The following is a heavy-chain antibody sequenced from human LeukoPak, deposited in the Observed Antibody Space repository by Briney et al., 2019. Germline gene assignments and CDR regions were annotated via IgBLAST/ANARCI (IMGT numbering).Heavy chain of an antibody. CDR1: GFTFRSHW. CDR3: AKDTSNYGWFDP. J-gene: IGHJ5*02. V-gene: IGHV3-74*01. Sequence: GGSLRLSCAASGFTFRSHWMHWVRQAPGKGLIWVSRIDGDESATYYGDSVKGRFTISRDNSKNTLYLQMNSLRAEDTAVYYCAKDTSNYGWFDPWGQGTLVTVSS. D-gene: IGHD4-11*01. CDR2: IDGDESAT.